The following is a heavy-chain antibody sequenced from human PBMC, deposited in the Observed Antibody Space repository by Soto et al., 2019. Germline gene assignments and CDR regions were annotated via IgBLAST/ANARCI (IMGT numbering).Heavy chain of an antibody. CDR2: IYYSGST. CDR3: ARHIALSGSFPFDY. J-gene: IGHJ4*02. V-gene: IGHV4-59*08. CDR1: GGSISSYY. D-gene: IGHD3-3*01. Sequence: QVQLQESGPGLVKPSVTLSLTCTVSGGSISSYYWSWIRQPPGKGLEWIGYIYYSGSTNYNPSLKSRVTISVNTSENQFSLKLSSVTAADTAVYYCARHIALSGSFPFDYWGQGTLVTVSS.